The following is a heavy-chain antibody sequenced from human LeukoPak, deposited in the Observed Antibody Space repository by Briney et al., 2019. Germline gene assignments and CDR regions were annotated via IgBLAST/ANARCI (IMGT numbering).Heavy chain of an antibody. J-gene: IGHJ3*02. Sequence: PGGSLRLSCAASAFTFRSYAMHWVRQAPGKGLEYVSTISSNGGSTYSANSVKGRFTISRDNSKNTLYLQMGSLRAEDMAVYYCARERYSGYDFDAFDIWGQGTMVTVSS. CDR3: ARERYSGYDFDAFDI. CDR2: ISSNGGST. V-gene: IGHV3-64*01. D-gene: IGHD5-12*01. CDR1: AFTFRSYA.